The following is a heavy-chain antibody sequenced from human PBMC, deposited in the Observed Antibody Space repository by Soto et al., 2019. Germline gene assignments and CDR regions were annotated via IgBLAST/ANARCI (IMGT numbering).Heavy chain of an antibody. CDR2: TYYSGST. J-gene: IGHJ4*02. Sequence: QVQLQESGPGLVKPSQTLSLTCTVSGGSISSGGYYWSWIRQHPGKGLEWIGYTYYSGSTYNNPSLKSGVTISVGTFKSPFSLRLSAVTAPDTAVYYCAREEGGPTALGGWGQGTLVTVSS. CDR3: AREEGGPTALGG. CDR1: GGSISSGGYY. D-gene: IGHD1-26*01. V-gene: IGHV4-31*03.